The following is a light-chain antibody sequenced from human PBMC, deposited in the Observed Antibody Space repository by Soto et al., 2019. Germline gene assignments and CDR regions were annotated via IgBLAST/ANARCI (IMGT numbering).Light chain of an antibody. V-gene: IGLV2-18*01. CDR3: SVYTRTSTYV. CDR1: IDDVTAYYR. J-gene: IGLJ1*01. Sequence: QSALTQPPSVSGSPGQPVTISCSGTIDDVTAYYRVSWYKQTPGTAPKLMIYGVSNRPSGVPDRFSGSRSGNTASLSISGLQAEDEGDYYCSVYTRTSTYVFGTGTRSPS. CDR2: GVS.